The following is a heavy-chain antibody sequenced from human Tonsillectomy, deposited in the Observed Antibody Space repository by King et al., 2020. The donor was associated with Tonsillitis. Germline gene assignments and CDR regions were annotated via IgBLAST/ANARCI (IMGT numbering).Heavy chain of an antibody. V-gene: IGHV1-2*04. J-gene: IGHJ4*02. CDR2: INPNSGGT. CDR1: GYTFTDYY. Sequence: QLVQSGTEVKKPGASVKVSCKASGYTFTDYYMHWVRQAPGQGLEWMGWINPNSGGTNYAQKFQGWVTMTRDTSISTAYMELSRLTADDTAVYYCASGRMAAADTGLFGYWGQGTLVIVSS. CDR3: ASGRMAAADTGLFGY. D-gene: IGHD6-13*01.